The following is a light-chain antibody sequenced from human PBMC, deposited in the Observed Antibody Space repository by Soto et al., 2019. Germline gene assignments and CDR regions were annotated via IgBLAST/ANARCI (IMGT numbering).Light chain of an antibody. Sequence: EIVLTQSPATLSLSPGERATLSCRASQSVSSYLAWYQQEPGQAPRLLIYDASNRATGIPARFSGSGSGTDFTLTISSLEPEDVAAYYCQQRSNWPPYTFGQGTKLEIK. V-gene: IGKV3-11*01. CDR2: DAS. CDR1: QSVSSY. CDR3: QQRSNWPPYT. J-gene: IGKJ2*01.